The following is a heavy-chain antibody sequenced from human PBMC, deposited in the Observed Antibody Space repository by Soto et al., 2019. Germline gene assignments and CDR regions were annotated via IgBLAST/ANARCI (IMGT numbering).Heavy chain of an antibody. V-gene: IGHV4-30-4*01. D-gene: IGHD6-13*01. CDR2: IYYSGRT. Sequence: SETLSLTCTVSGGSISSGDYYWSWIRQPPGKGLEWIGYIYYSGRTYYNPSLKSRVTISVDTSKNQFSLKLSSVTAADTAVYYCARYDVSSSPYGMDVWGQGTTVTVSS. CDR1: GGSISSGDYY. CDR3: ARYDVSSSPYGMDV. J-gene: IGHJ6*02.